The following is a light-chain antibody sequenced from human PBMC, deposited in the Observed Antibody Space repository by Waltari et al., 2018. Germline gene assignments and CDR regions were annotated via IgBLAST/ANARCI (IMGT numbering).Light chain of an antibody. CDR3: QQLRT. J-gene: IGKJ5*01. CDR2: AAS. Sequence: IQLTQSPSSLSASVGDSVTITCRASLGISSYLAWYQQKPGKAPKLLSYAASTLQSGVPSRFSGSGSGKDFTLSSSSLQPEDFATYYCQQLRTFGQGTRLEIK. CDR1: LGISSY. V-gene: IGKV1-9*01.